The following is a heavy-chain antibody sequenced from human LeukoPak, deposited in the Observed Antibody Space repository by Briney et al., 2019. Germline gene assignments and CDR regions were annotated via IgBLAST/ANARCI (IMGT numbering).Heavy chain of an antibody. Sequence: SQTLSLTCTVSGGSISSGGYYWSWIRQHPGKGLEWIGYIYYSGSTYYNPSLKSRVTISVDTSKNQFSLKLSSVTAADTAVFYCARGSAGYDLYYYYMDVWGKGTTVTVSS. V-gene: IGHV4-31*03. D-gene: IGHD3-3*01. J-gene: IGHJ6*03. CDR1: GGSISSGGYY. CDR3: ARGSAGYDLYYYYMDV. CDR2: IYYSGST.